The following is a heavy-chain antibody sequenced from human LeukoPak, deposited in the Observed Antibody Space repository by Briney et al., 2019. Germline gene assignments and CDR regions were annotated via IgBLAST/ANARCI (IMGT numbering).Heavy chain of an antibody. CDR1: GGTFSSYA. CDR2: ISAYNGNT. V-gene: IGHV1-18*01. CDR3: ASTHLPTVTLFDY. Sequence: ASVKVSCKASGGTFSSYAISWVRQAPGQGLEWMGWISAYNGNTNYAQKLQGRVTMTRDTSTSTVYMELSSLRSEDTAVYYCASTHLPTVTLFDYWGQGTPVTVSS. J-gene: IGHJ4*02. D-gene: IGHD4-17*01.